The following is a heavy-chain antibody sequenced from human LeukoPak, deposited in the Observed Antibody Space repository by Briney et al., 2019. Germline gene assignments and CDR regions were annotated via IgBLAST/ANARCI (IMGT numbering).Heavy chain of an antibody. CDR2: IYYDGST. CDR3: AMQYGTNGVCPFDY. CDR1: GGSISSADYY. J-gene: IGHJ4*02. Sequence: SQTLSLTCTVSGGSISSADYYWSWIRQPPGKGLEWIGYIYYDGSTYYNPSLKSRVTISIDTSTNQFSLRLTSVTAADTAVYYCAMQYGTNGVCPFDYWGQGTLVTVSS. D-gene: IGHD2-8*01. V-gene: IGHV4-30-4*08.